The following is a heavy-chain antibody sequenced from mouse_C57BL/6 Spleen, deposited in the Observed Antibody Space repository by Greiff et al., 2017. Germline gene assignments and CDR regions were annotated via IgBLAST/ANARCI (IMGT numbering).Heavy chain of an antibody. CDR2: IDPETGGT. CDR3: TRWLWFAY. CDR1: GYTFTDYE. J-gene: IGHJ3*01. D-gene: IGHD2-2*01. V-gene: IGHV1-15*01. Sequence: QVQLKQSGAELVRPGASVTLSCKASGYTFTDYEMHWVKQTPVHGLEWIGAIDPETGGTAYNQKFKGKAILTADKSSSTAYMELRSLTSEDSAVYYCTRWLWFAYWGQGTLVTVSA.